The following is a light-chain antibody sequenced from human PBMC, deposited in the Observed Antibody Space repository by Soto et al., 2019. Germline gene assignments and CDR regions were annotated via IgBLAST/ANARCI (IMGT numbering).Light chain of an antibody. CDR2: DAS. J-gene: IGKJ5*01. Sequence: EIVLTQSPATLSLSPGERATLSCRASQSVSIYLAWYQQKPGHAPRLLIYDASNRATGIPARFSGSGSGTDFTLPISSLEPEDFAVYYSQQRSNWPPIAFGQGTRLEIK. CDR1: QSVSIY. V-gene: IGKV3-11*01. CDR3: QQRSNWPPIA.